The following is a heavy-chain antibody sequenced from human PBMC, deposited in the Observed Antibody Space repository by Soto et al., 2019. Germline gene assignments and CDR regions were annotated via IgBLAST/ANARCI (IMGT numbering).Heavy chain of an antibody. D-gene: IGHD3-22*01. CDR2: ISYDGSNK. CDR1: GFTFSSYG. J-gene: IGHJ6*02. Sequence: GGSLRLSCAASGFTFSSYGMHWVRQAPGKGLEWVAVISYDGSNKYYADSVKGRFTISRDNSKNTLYLQMNSLRAEDTAVYYCAKDRNHYYDSSGYYFLGYYGMDVWGQGTTVTVSS. V-gene: IGHV3-30*18. CDR3: AKDRNHYYDSSGYYFLGYYGMDV.